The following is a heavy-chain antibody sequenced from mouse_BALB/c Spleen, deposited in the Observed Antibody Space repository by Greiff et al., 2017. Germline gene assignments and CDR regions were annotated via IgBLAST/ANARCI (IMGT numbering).Heavy chain of an antibody. V-gene: IGHV3-2*02. D-gene: IGHD1-1*01. CDR3: ARYGYYGYVDY. J-gene: IGHJ2*01. CDR2: ISYSGST. Sequence: EVKLVESGPGLVKPSQSLSLTCTVTGYSITSDYAWNWIRQFPGNKLEWMGYISYSGSTSYNPSLKSRISITRDTSKNQFFLQLNSVTTEDTATYYCARYGYYGYVDYWGQGTTLTVSS. CDR1: GYSITSDYA.